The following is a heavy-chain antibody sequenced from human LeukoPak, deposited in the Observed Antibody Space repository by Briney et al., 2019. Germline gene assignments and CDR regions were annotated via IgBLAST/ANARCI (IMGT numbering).Heavy chain of an antibody. CDR3: ARIGDYGSGSYLFDY. Sequence: PSGTLSLTCAVSGGSISSSNWWSWVRQPPGKGLEWIGEIYHSGSTNYNPSLKSRVTISVDKSKNQFSLKLSSVTAADTAVYYCARIGDYGSGSYLFDYWGQGTLVTVSS. J-gene: IGHJ4*02. CDR1: GGSISSSNW. CDR2: IYHSGST. D-gene: IGHD3-10*01. V-gene: IGHV4-4*02.